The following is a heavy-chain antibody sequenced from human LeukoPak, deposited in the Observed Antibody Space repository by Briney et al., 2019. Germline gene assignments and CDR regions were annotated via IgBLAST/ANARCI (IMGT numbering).Heavy chain of an antibody. D-gene: IGHD1-26*01. CDR2: MHYTGTT. Sequence: SETLSLTCTVSGGSIRSSSYNWGWIRQPPGKGLEWIGSMHYTGTTYYNPSLKSRVTISVDTSRNQFSLRLSAVTAADTAVYYCARTGGSFYFYYYMDVWGKGTTVTVSS. CDR1: GGSIRSSSYN. V-gene: IGHV4-39*07. J-gene: IGHJ6*03. CDR3: ARTGGSFYFYYYMDV.